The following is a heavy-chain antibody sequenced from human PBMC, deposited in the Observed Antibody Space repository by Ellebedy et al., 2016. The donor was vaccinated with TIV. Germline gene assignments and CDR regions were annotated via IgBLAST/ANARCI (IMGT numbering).Heavy chain of an antibody. D-gene: IGHD3-16*01. CDR2: IIPIVGIA. CDR3: ARSHFGGSYGMDV. CDR1: GGPFSSYA. Sequence: AASVKVSCKASGGPFSSYAISWVRQAPGQGLEWMGRIIPIVGIANYAQNFQDSFTITADKSTSTAYMELSSLRSEDTAVYYCARSHFGGSYGMDVWGQGTTVTVSS. J-gene: IGHJ6*02. V-gene: IGHV1-69*04.